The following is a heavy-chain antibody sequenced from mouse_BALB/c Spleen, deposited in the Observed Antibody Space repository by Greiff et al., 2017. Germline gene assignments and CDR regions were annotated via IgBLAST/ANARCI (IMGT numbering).Heavy chain of an antibody. CDR3: ARKELRLRDYYAMDY. CDR2: ISSGSSTI. CDR1: GFTFSSFG. D-gene: IGHD1-2*01. V-gene: IGHV5-17*02. Sequence: EVKVVESGGGLVQPGGSRKLSCAASGFTFSSFGMHWVRQAPEKGLEWVAYISSGSSTIYYADTVKGRCTIYRDNPKNTLFLQMTSLRSEDTAMYYCARKELRLRDYYAMDYWGQGTSVTVSS. J-gene: IGHJ4*01.